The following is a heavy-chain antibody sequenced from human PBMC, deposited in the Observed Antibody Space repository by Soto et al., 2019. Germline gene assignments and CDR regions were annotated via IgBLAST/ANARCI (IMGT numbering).Heavy chain of an antibody. CDR2: TSNSGST. J-gene: IGHJ4*02. D-gene: IGHD2-2*01. CDR1: GGSITSSGYS. CDR3: ARGGGSTKVDY. V-gene: IGHV4-31*03. Sequence: QVQLQESGPGLVKPSQTLSLTCTVSGGSITSSGYSLSWIRQHPGEGLEWIGFTSNSGSTSYNPALKSRVTISVDTSSNQFSLNLKSVTAADTAVYYCARGGGSTKVDYWGQGTLVTVSP.